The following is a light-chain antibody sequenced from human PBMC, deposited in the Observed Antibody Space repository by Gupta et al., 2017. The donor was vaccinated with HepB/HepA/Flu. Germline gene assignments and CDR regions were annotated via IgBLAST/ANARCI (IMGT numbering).Light chain of an antibody. CDR1: STDIGSIY. CDR3: AAWDDSLSSWV. V-gene: IGLV1-47*01. CDR2: RTN. Sequence: SVLIQPPSASGTPGQRVTSSRSGSSTDIGSIYVYWYQQHPGTAPKLLIYRTNQRRSGVPDRFSGSKSGTSAALAISGLRSEDEADYYCAAWDDSLSSWVFGGGTKLIVL. J-gene: IGLJ3*02.